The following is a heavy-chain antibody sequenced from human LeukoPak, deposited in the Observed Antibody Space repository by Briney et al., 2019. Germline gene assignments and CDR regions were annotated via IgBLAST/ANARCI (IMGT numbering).Heavy chain of an antibody. J-gene: IGHJ3*02. D-gene: IGHD6-13*01. CDR3: ARVGIAAAGAFAFDI. V-gene: IGHV1-8*02. CDR2: MNPNSGNT. Sequence: GASVKVSCKVSGYTFTSYDINWVRQATGQGLEWMGWMNPNSGNTGYAQKFQGRVTMTRNTSISTAYMELSSLRSEDTAVYYCARVGIAAAGAFAFDIWGQGTMVTVSS. CDR1: GYTFTSYD.